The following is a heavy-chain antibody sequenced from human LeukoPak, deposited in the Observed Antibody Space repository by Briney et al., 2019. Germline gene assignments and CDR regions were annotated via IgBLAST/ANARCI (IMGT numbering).Heavy chain of an antibody. CDR2: INPNSGGT. CDR3: ARVIPRGAVAGRYYFDY. V-gene: IGHV1-2*02. Sequence: ASVEVSCKASGYTFTGYYMHWVRQAPGQGLEWMGWINPNSGGTNYAQKFQGRVTMTRDTSISTAYMELSRLRSDDTAVYYCARVIPRGAVAGRYYFDYWGQGTLVTVSS. D-gene: IGHD6-19*01. J-gene: IGHJ4*02. CDR1: GYTFTGYY.